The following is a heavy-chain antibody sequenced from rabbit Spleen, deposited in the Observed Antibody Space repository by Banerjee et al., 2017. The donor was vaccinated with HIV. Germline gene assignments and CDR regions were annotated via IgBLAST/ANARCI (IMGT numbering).Heavy chain of an antibody. CDR3: ARVAGAGYATNGWLDL. Sequence: QEQLVESGGGLVQPEGSLTLTCVASGFSFSSGYYMCWVRQAPGKGLEWIACVYAGSSGSTWYASWAKGPFTISKTSSTTVTLQMTSLTAADTATYFCARVAGAGYATNGWLDLWGPGTLVTVS. CDR2: VYAGSSGST. J-gene: IGHJ5*01. V-gene: IGHV1S45*01. CDR1: GFSFSSGYY. D-gene: IGHD6-1*01.